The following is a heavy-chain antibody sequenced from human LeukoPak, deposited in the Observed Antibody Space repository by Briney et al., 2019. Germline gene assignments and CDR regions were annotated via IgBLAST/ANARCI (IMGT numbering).Heavy chain of an antibody. Sequence: QPGGSLRLSCAASGFTFSSYAMSWVRQAPGKGLEWVSGISGSGSITYYADSVKGRFTISRDNSKNTLYLQMNSLTAEDTAVYYCAKDSSSGGSCFGYWGQGTLVTVSS. CDR1: GFTFSSYA. CDR3: AKDSSSGGSCFGY. D-gene: IGHD2-15*01. V-gene: IGHV3-23*01. J-gene: IGHJ4*02. CDR2: ISGSGSIT.